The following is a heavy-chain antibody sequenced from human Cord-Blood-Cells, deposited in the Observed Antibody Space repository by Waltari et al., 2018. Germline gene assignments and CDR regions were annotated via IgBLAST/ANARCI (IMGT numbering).Heavy chain of an antibody. V-gene: IGHV1-2*02. CDR2: INPNSGGT. Sequence: QVQLVQSGAEVKKPGASVKVSCKASGYTFTGYHMHGVRQALGQGLEWLGWINPNSGGTNYAQKFQGRVTMTRDTSISTAYMELSRLRSDDTAVYYCARDGAHCSSTSCYSGYWGQGTLVTVSS. CDR1: GYTFTGYH. CDR3: ARDGAHCSSTSCYSGY. J-gene: IGHJ4*02. D-gene: IGHD2-2*01.